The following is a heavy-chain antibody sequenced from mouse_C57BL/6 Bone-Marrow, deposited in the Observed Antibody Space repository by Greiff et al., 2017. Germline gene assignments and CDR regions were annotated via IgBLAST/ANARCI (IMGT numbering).Heavy chain of an antibody. CDR2: ISDGGSYT. CDR1: GFTFSSYA. D-gene: IGHD2-4*01. V-gene: IGHV5-4*01. J-gene: IGHJ3*01. Sequence: EVHLVESGGGLVKPGGSLKLSCAASGFTFSSYAMSWVRQTPEKRLVWVATISDGGSYTYYPDNVKGRFTISRDNAKNNLYLQMSHLKYEDTAMYYCAREGYDYTWFAYWGQGTLVTVSA. CDR3: AREGYDYTWFAY.